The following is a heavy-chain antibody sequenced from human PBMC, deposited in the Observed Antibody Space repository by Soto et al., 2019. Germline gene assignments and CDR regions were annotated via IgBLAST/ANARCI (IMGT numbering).Heavy chain of an antibody. Sequence: EVQLVQSGAEVKKPGESLRISCKASGYSFTSYWINWVRQMPGKGLEWMGRIDPNDSYTNYSPSFQGHVTISADRSISTAYLQWSSLNASDTATYYCARQNGGARGDYGMDVWGQGTTVTVSS. CDR1: GYSFTSYW. J-gene: IGHJ6*02. V-gene: IGHV5-10-1*01. CDR2: IDPNDSYT. CDR3: ARQNGGARGDYGMDV. D-gene: IGHD2-21*01.